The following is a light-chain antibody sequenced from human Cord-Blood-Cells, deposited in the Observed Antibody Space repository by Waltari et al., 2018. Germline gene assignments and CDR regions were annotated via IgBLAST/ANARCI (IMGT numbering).Light chain of an antibody. CDR3: QAWDSSTAV. CDR1: KLGDKY. J-gene: IGLJ1*01. V-gene: IGLV3-1*01. Sequence: SYELTQPPSVSVSPGQTDSITCSGDKLGDKYACWYPQKPGQSPLLIIYQDSMRPAGIPERFSGSNSGTTATLTSSWTQAMDEADYYGQAWDSSTAVFGTGTKVTVL. CDR2: QDS.